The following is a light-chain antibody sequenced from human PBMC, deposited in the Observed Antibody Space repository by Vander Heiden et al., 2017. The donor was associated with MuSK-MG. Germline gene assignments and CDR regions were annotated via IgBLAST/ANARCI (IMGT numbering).Light chain of an antibody. CDR1: SSNIGSNY. CDR3: AAWDDSLGGVV. J-gene: IGLJ2*01. CDR2: RNN. Sequence: QSLLTPPPSTPGSPGPRVTISCAGSSSNIGSNYVYWYQQLPGTAPKLLIYRNNQRPSGVPDRFSGSKSGTSASLAISGLRSEDEADYYCAAWDDSLGGVVFGGGTKLTVL. V-gene: IGLV1-47*01.